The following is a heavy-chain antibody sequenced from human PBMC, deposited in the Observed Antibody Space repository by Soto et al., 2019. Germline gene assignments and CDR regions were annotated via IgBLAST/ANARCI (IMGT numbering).Heavy chain of an antibody. Sequence: SVKVSCKASGGTFSSYAISWVRQAPGQGLEWMGGIIPIFGTANYAQKFQGRVTITADKSTSTAYMELSSLRSEDTAVYYCARDHPGYYDSSGYSYFGYWGQGTLVTVSS. CDR2: IIPIFGTA. CDR1: GGTFSSYA. D-gene: IGHD3-22*01. J-gene: IGHJ4*02. CDR3: ARDHPGYYDSSGYSYFGY. V-gene: IGHV1-69*06.